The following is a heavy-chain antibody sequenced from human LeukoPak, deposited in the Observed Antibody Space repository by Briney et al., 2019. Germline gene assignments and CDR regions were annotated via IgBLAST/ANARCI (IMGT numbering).Heavy chain of an antibody. CDR1: GYTFTCCS. V-gene: IGHV1-68*01. J-gene: IGHJ6*02. D-gene: IGHD5-12*01. CDR2: ITLYNGNT. Sequence: ASVKVSCKASGYTFTCCSLHWLQQAPGQGLERMRWITLYNGNTKHAKKFQGRVTITRDMSLRTAYIELSSLRSEDSAVYYWAREGRGYSGYDYGCYYYGMDVWGQGTTVTVSS. CDR3: AREGRGYSGYDYGCYYYGMDV.